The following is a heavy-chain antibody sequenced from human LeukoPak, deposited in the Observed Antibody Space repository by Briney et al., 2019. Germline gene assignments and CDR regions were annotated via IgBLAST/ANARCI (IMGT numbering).Heavy chain of an antibody. CDR3: ANRISGSSS. Sequence: GGSLKISCAASGFTFSTYAMSWIRQAPGKGLEWVSAISSGGGNTDYADSVKGRFTISRDNSKNTVFLQMNSLRAEDTGVYYCANRISGSSSWGQGTLVTVSS. CDR1: GFTFSTYA. J-gene: IGHJ5*02. CDR2: ISSGGGNT. V-gene: IGHV3-23*01. D-gene: IGHD3-10*01.